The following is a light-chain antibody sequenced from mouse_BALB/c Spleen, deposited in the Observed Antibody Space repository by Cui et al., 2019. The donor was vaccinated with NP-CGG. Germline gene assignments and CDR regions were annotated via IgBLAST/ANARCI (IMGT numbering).Light chain of an antibody. CDR3: ALWYSNHWV. Sequence: QAVVTQESALPTSPGETVTLTCRPSTGAVTTSNYANWVQEKPDHLFTGQIGGTNNRAPGVPARFSGSLIGDKAALTITGAQTEDEAIYFCALWYSNHWVFGGGTKLTVL. V-gene: IGLV1*01. J-gene: IGLJ1*01. CDR1: TGAVTTSNY. CDR2: GTN.